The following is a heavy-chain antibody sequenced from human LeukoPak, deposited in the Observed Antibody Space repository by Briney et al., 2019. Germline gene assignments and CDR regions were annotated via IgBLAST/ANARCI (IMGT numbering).Heavy chain of an antibody. D-gene: IGHD1-26*01. Sequence: SETLSLTCAVYGGSFSGYYWSWIRQPPGKGLEWIGEINHSGSTNYNPYPKRRVTTSVETSKNQFSFKLSSMTAADTTAYYCSRTVRAAIVGATRDLYFDLWGRGTLVTVSS. CDR3: SRTVRAAIVGATRDLYFDL. J-gene: IGHJ2*01. CDR2: INHSGST. CDR1: GGSFSGYY. V-gene: IGHV4-34*01.